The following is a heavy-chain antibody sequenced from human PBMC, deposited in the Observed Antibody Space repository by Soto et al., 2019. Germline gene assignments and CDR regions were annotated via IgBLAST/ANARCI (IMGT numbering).Heavy chain of an antibody. Sequence: EVQLVESGGDLIQPGGSLRLSCAVSGFTVSSKYMSWVRQAPGQGLEWVSVIYGGGTIYYADSVKGRFTVSRDNSKNTLYLQMHSLRTEDTAVYYCATGRTEGHYFDSWGQGTLVTVSS. CDR1: GFTVSSKY. CDR3: ATGRTEGHYFDS. J-gene: IGHJ4*02. D-gene: IGHD1-26*01. CDR2: IYGGGTI. V-gene: IGHV3-53*01.